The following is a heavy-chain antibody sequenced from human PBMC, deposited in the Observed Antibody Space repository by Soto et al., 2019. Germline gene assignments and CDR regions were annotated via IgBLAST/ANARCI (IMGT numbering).Heavy chain of an antibody. V-gene: IGHV1-69*13. CDR1: GGTFSSYA. CDR3: ASPEQYCGGDCYSWAFDI. J-gene: IGHJ3*02. CDR2: IIPIFGTA. D-gene: IGHD2-21*02. Sequence: SVKVSCKASGGTFSSYAINWVRQAPGQGLEWMGGIIPIFGTANYAQKFQGRVTITADESTSTAYMELSSLRSEDTAVYYCASPEQYCGGDCYSWAFDIWGQGTMVT.